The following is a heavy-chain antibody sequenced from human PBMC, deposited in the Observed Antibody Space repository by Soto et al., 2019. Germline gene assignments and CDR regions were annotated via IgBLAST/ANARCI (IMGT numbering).Heavy chain of an antibody. CDR2: LIPIFGKE. CDR1: GGTFSSYA. Sequence: QVQLVQSGAEVKKPGSSVKVSCKASGGTFSSYAISWVRQAPGQGLEWMGGLIPIFGKENYAQKFQGRVTITADESTSTAYMELSSLRSEDTAVYYCARGITTGTTRSRFDPWGQGTLVTVSS. D-gene: IGHD1-7*01. V-gene: IGHV1-69*01. CDR3: ARGITTGTTRSRFDP. J-gene: IGHJ5*02.